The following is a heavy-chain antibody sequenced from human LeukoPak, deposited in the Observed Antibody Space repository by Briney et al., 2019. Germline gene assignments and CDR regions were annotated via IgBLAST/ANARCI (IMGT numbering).Heavy chain of an antibody. CDR2: ISSSSSTI. CDR1: GFTFSSYS. CDR3: ARAGSGFDTSSSWFRYYYGMDV. J-gene: IGHJ6*02. Sequence: PGGSLRLSCAASGFTFSSYSMDWVRQAPGKGLEWVSYISSSSSTIYYADSVKGRFTISRDNAKNSLYLQMNSLRAEDTAVYYCARAGSGFDTSSSWFRYYYGMDVWGQGTTVTVSS. D-gene: IGHD6-13*01. V-gene: IGHV3-48*01.